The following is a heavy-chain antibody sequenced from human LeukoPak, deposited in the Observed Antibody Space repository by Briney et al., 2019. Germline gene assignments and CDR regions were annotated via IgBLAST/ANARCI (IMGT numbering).Heavy chain of an antibody. V-gene: IGHV4-38-2*02. CDR1: GYSISSGYY. J-gene: IGHJ5*02. D-gene: IGHD1-26*01. CDR2: IYHSGST. Sequence: SETLSLTCTVSGYSISSGYYWGWIRQPPVKGLEWIGSIYHSGSTYYNPSLKSRVTISVDTSKNQFSLKLSSVTAADTAVYYCARDIVGATEWFDPWGQGTLVTVSS. CDR3: ARDIVGATEWFDP.